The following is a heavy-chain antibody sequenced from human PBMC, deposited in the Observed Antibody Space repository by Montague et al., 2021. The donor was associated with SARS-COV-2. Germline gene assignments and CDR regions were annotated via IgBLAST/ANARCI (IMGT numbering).Heavy chain of an antibody. CDR1: GFSFDDHA. V-gene: IGHV3-9*01. Sequence: SLRLSCAGSGFSFDDHAMHWVRQASGKGLEWVSGLRWDSSGIRYADSVEGRFTISSDNAKNSLFLQMNTLRPEDTALYYCVRGDAFDVWGQGTMVTVSS. CDR3: VRGDAFDV. CDR2: LRWDSSGI. J-gene: IGHJ3*01.